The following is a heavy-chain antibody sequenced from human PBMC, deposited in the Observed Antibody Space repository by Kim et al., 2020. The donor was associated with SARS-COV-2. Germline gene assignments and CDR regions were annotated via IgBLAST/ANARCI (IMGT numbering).Heavy chain of an antibody. V-gene: IGHV3-23*01. CDR1: GFTFSSYA. CDR2: ISGSGGST. CDR3: AKGGGKILRYFDWFPFDY. Sequence: GGSLRLSCAASGFTFSSYAMSWVRQAPGKGLEWVSAISGSGGSTYYADSVKGRFTISRDNSKNTLYLQMNSLRAEDTAVYYCAKGGGKILRYFDWFPFDYWGQGTLVTVSS. D-gene: IGHD3-9*01. J-gene: IGHJ4*02.